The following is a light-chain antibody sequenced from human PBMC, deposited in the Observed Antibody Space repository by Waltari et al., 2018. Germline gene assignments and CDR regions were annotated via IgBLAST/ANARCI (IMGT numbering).Light chain of an antibody. Sequence: SCRASQNIIKYLAWYQKKPGQAPRLLIYHTSIRAAGIPDRFSGSGSGTDCSLFISRLEPEDFAVYYCQHYVRLPATFGQGTKVEIK. CDR1: QNIIKY. CDR3: QHYVRLPAT. V-gene: IGKV3-20*01. CDR2: HTS. J-gene: IGKJ1*01.